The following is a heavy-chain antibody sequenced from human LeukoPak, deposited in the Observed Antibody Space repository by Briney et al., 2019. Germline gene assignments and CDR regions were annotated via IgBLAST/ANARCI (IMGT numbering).Heavy chain of an antibody. D-gene: IGHD3-22*01. J-gene: IGHJ3*02. Sequence: SETLSLTCAVYGVSFSGYYRSWIRQPPGEGLEWIGEINHSGSTNYNPSLKSRVTISVDTSKNQFSLKLSSVTAADTAVYYCAREGLRYYYYDSSGDAFDIWGQGTMVTVSS. CDR1: GVSFSGYY. CDR2: INHSGST. CDR3: AREGLRYYYYDSSGDAFDI. V-gene: IGHV4-34*01.